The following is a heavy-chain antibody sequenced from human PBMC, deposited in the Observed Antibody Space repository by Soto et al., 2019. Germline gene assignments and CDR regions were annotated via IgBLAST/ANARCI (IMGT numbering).Heavy chain of an antibody. Sequence: SDTLGLTCAVSGGAFTSNNCGACVRQPPGQGLEWIVEIYRTGSTNYNTSLKIRVNISLDKSENQFSLKVTSLTAEDTAVYYCERRATGTSVESRGQGNLV. CDR1: GGAFTSNNC. CDR3: ERRATGTSVES. J-gene: IGHJ4*02. D-gene: IGHD1-7*01. CDR2: IYRTGST. V-gene: IGHV4-4*02.